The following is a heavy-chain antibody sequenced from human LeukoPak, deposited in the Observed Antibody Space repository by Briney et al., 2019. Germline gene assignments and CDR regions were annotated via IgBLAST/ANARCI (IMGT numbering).Heavy chain of an antibody. V-gene: IGHV3-7*01. CDR3: ARDSGYYDSSGYRYHYYYYMDV. CDR2: IKQDGSEK. Sequence: PGGSLRLSCAASGFTFSSYWMSWVRQAPGKGLEWVANIKQDGSEKYYVDSVKGRFTISRDNAKNSLYLQMNSLRAEDTAVYYCARDSGYYDSSGYRYHYYYYMDVWGKGTTVTVSS. J-gene: IGHJ6*03. CDR1: GFTFSSYW. D-gene: IGHD3-22*01.